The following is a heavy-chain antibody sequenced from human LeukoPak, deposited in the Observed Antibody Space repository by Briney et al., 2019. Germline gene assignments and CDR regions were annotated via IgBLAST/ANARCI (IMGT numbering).Heavy chain of an antibody. V-gene: IGHV1-18*01. CDR2: ISAYNGNT. CDR1: GYTFTSYG. D-gene: IGHD3-3*01. Sequence: ASVKVPCKASGYTFTSYGISWVRRAPGQGLEWMGWISAYNGNTNYAQKLQGRVTMTTDTSTSTAYMELRSLRSDDTAVYYCARRGYDFWSGLLSGYFDYWGQGTLVTVSS. J-gene: IGHJ4*02. CDR3: ARRGYDFWSGLLSGYFDY.